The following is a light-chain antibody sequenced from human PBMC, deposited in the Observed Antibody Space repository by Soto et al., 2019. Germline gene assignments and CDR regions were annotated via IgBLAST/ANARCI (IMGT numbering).Light chain of an antibody. V-gene: IGKV3-20*01. CDR3: QYSET. Sequence: EVVLTQSPGTLSLSSGQRAALSCRASQRISSGYLVWYQHKPGHTPRLLIYGASSRATGIPERFSGSGSGTDFTLTITRLEPEDSAVYYCQYSETFGQGTKVEIK. CDR2: GAS. CDR1: QRISSGY. J-gene: IGKJ1*01.